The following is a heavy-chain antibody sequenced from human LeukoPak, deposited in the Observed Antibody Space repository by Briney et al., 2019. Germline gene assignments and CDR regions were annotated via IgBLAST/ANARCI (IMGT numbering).Heavy chain of an antibody. D-gene: IGHD2-15*01. J-gene: IGHJ4*02. Sequence: GGSLRLSCAASGFSFTDYPMDWVRQAPGKGLEWVSGISGGGASTYYADSVKGRFTVSRDNSKNMVYLQMNSLRAEDTAVYYCAKEFGCSGGSCYSVDYWGQGTLVTVSS. CDR1: GFSFTDYP. CDR2: ISGGGAST. CDR3: AKEFGCSGGSCYSVDY. V-gene: IGHV3-23*01.